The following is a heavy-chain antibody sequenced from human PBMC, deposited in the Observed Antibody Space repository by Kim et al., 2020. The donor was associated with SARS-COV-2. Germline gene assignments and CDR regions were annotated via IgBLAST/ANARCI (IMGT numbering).Heavy chain of an antibody. J-gene: IGHJ3*02. CDR3: ARDRVRFLEWLGAFDAFDI. Sequence: GGSLRLSCAASGFTFSSYGMHWVRQAPGKGLEWVAVIWYDGSNKYYADSVKGRFTISRDNSKNTLYLQMNSLRAEDTAVYYCARDRVRFLEWLGAFDAFDIWGQGTMVTVSS. CDR2: IWYDGSNK. V-gene: IGHV3-33*01. CDR1: GFTFSSYG. D-gene: IGHD3-3*01.